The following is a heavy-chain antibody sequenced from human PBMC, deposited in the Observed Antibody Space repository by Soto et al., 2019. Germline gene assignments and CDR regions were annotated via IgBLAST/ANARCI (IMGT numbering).Heavy chain of an antibody. J-gene: IGHJ4*02. D-gene: IGHD3-22*01. CDR1: GFTFRSYA. V-gene: IGHV3-30-3*01. Sequence: GGSLRLSCTVSGFTFRSYAMHWVRQAPGKGLEWVAVKSYVGSNEYYSDSVKGRFTVSRDESKNTLFLQMNSLRPEDTGVYHCARDPDSSGYYVFDYWGQGTLVTVSS. CDR2: KSYVGSNE. CDR3: ARDPDSSGYYVFDY.